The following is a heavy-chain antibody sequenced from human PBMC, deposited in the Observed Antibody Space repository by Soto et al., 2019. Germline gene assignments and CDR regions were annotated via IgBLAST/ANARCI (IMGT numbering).Heavy chain of an antibody. Sequence: SETLSLTCTVSGGSISSGDYYWSWIRQPPGKGLEWIGYIYYSGSTYYNPSLKSRVTISVDTSKNQFSLKLSSVTAADTAVYYCARVLPDYGVQRFDIWGQGTMVTVSS. CDR2: IYYSGST. CDR3: ARVLPDYGVQRFDI. CDR1: GGSISSGDYY. J-gene: IGHJ3*02. D-gene: IGHD4-17*01. V-gene: IGHV4-30-4*01.